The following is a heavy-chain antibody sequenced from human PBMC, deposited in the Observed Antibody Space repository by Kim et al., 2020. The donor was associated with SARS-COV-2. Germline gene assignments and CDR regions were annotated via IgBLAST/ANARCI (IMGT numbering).Heavy chain of an antibody. J-gene: IGHJ4*02. CDR3: ARPPYNPDGYNVYYFDY. CDR1: GGSISSSSYY. V-gene: IGHV4-39*01. Sequence: SETLSLTCTVSGGSISSSSYYWGWIRQPPGKGLEWIGSIYYSGSTYYNPSLKSRVTISVDTSKNQFSLKLSSVTAADTAVYYCARPPYNPDGYNVYYFDYWGQGTLVTVSS. D-gene: IGHD5-12*01. CDR2: IYYSGST.